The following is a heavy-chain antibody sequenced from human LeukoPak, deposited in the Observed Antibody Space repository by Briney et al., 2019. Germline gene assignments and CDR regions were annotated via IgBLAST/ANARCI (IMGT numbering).Heavy chain of an antibody. CDR2: IRYDGSNK. V-gene: IGHV3-30*02. J-gene: IGHJ5*02. D-gene: IGHD6-6*01. Sequence: GGTLRLSCAASGFTFSSYGMNWVRQAPGKGLEWLAVIRYDGSNKYYADSVKGRFTISRDNSKNTLYLQMNSQRAEDTAVYYCAKGYSSSYNWFDPWGQGTLVTVSS. CDR1: GFTFSSYG. CDR3: AKGYSSSYNWFDP.